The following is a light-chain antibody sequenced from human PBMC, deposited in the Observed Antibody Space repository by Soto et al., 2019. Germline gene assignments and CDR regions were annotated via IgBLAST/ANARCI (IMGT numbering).Light chain of an antibody. CDR2: KAS. V-gene: IGKV1-5*03. CDR1: QSISSW. J-gene: IGKJ1*01. Sequence: DIQMTQSPSTLSASVGDRVTITCRASQSISSWLAWYQQKPGKAPKLLIYKASSLESGVPSRFSGSGSGTAFTLTISSLQPDDFATYYFQQYNSYSWTFGQGTKVEIK. CDR3: QQYNSYSWT.